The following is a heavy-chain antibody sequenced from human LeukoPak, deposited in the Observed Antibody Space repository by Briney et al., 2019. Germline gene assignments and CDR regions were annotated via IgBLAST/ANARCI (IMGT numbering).Heavy chain of an antibody. D-gene: IGHD5-18*01. V-gene: IGHV1-46*01. CDR2: INPSVGTT. CDR1: GYTFTNYY. CDR3: ARGGSRIELWLPPYFDY. J-gene: IGHJ4*02. Sequence: WASVKVSCKASGYTFTNYYIHWVRQAPGQGLDWMGTINPSVGTTRSAQGRVTLTRDTSTNTVYMELSTLRSEDTAVYYCARGGSRIELWLPPYFDYWGQGTLVTVSS.